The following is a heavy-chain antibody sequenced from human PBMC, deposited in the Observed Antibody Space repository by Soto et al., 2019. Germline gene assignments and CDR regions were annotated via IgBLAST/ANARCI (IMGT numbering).Heavy chain of an antibody. D-gene: IGHD3-22*01. CDR2: IYHGGST. Sequence: PSEPLSLTCTVSGYSISSGSYWGWIRQPPGKGPEWIASIYHGGSTFYNPSLKSRVTISVDTSQNQFSLKLSSVTAADTAVYYCATGLSFYYHSSGYWNEYFQHWGQGTLVTVSS. CDR1: GYSISSGSY. J-gene: IGHJ1*01. V-gene: IGHV4-38-2*02. CDR3: ATGLSFYYHSSGYWNEYFQH.